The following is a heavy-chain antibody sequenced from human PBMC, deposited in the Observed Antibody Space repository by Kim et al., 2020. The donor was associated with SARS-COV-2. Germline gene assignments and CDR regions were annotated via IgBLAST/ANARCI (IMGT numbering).Heavy chain of an antibody. V-gene: IGHV6-1*01. Sequence: DYAVSVKSRITINPDTSKNQFSLQLNSVTPEDTAVYYCARAGYYYYGMDVWGQGTTVTVSS. CDR3: ARAGYYYYGMDV. J-gene: IGHJ6*02.